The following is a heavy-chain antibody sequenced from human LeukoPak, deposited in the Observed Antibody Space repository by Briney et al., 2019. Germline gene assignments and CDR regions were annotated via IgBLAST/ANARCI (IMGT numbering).Heavy chain of an antibody. CDR2: INYSGST. CDR3: ARTASSSNGWFDP. D-gene: IGHD2-2*01. CDR1: GGSISSSKYY. J-gene: IGHJ5*02. Sequence: LETLPLTCTVSGGSISSSKYYWAWMRQPPGKGLEWLGSINYSGSTYYNPSLKSRVTISLDTSRNQFSLRVSSVTAADTAVYYCARTASSSNGWFDPLGHGTLVTVSS. V-gene: IGHV4-39*01.